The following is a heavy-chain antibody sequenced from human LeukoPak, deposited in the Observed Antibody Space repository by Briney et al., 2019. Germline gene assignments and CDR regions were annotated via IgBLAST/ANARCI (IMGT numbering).Heavy chain of an antibody. CDR2: ISNDGSNK. CDR3: ARVWERYYYDSSGYYDY. CDR1: GFTFSSYA. J-gene: IGHJ4*02. V-gene: IGHV3-30*04. D-gene: IGHD3-22*01. Sequence: GGSLRLSCAASGFTFSSYAMHWFRQAPGKGLEWVAVISNDGSNKYYQNSVKGRFTISRDNSKNTLYLQMKSLRAEDTAVYYCARVWERYYYDSSGYYDYWGQGTLVTVSS.